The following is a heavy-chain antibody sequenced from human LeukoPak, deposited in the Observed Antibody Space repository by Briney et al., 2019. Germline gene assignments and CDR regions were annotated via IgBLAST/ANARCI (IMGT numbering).Heavy chain of an antibody. V-gene: IGHV4-4*07. CDR3: ARDPSYYYDSSGYPLGAFDI. D-gene: IGHD3-22*01. CDR2: IYTSGST. J-gene: IGHJ3*02. CDR1: GGSISSYY. Sequence: PSETLSLTCTVSGGSISSYYWSWIRQPAGKGLEWIWRIYTSGSTNYNPSLKSRVTMSVDTSKNQFSLKLSSVTAADTAVYYCARDPSYYYDSSGYPLGAFDIWGQGTMVTVSS.